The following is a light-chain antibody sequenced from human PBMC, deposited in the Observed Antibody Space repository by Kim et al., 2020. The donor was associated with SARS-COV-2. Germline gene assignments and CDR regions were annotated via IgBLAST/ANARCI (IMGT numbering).Light chain of an antibody. CDR3: SSYAGSNNFVV. CDR1: SSDVGGDNY. CDR2: EVS. J-gene: IGLJ2*01. Sequence: SVTISGTGTSSDVGGDNYVSWYQQHPGKAPKLMIYEVSKRPSGVPDRFSGSKSGNTASLTVSGLQAEDEADYYCSSYAGSNNFVVFGGGTQLTVL. V-gene: IGLV2-8*01.